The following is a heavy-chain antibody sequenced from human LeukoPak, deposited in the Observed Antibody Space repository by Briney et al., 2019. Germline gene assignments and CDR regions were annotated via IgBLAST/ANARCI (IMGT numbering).Heavy chain of an antibody. D-gene: IGHD4-17*01. CDR2: IKSITAGGTT. CDR1: GFTFSSAW. CDR3: TKDYGLDY. Sequence: GGSLRLSCAASGFTFSSAWMTWVRQAPGKGLERVGRIKSITAGGTTDYAAPVKGRFTISRDDSKNTLYLQMNSLKSEDTAVYYCTKDYGLDYWGQGTLVTVSS. V-gene: IGHV3-15*01. J-gene: IGHJ4*02.